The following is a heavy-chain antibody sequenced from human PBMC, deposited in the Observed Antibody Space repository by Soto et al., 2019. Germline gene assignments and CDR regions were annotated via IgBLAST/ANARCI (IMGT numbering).Heavy chain of an antibody. D-gene: IGHD4-17*01. CDR3: AKVKDMTKVTSKFDL. CDR1: GFTLSGYA. Sequence: EVQLLESGGDLIQPGGSLRLSCAASGFTLSGYAVSWVRQAAGKGLEWVSAINGGGGTTWCADSVKGRFTISRDNYRDTVYLQMNSLRAEDTALYYCAKVKDMTKVTSKFDLWGRGTLVTVSS. CDR2: INGGGGTT. J-gene: IGHJ2*01. V-gene: IGHV3-23*01.